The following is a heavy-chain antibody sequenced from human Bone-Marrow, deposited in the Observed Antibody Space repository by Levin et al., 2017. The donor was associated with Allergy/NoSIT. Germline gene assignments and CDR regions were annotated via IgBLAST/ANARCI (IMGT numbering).Heavy chain of an antibody. J-gene: IGHJ4*02. CDR1: GYTFTGYY. V-gene: IGHV1-2*02. Sequence: GESLKISCEASGYTFTGYYIQWVRQAPGQGLEWMGWLNPNSGGTDYAQKFQGRVTMTRDTSISTAYMELTNLTSDDTAVYYCARGDFFGSYGMDYWGQGTLVIVSS. CDR2: LNPNSGGT. CDR3: ARGDFFGSYGMDY. D-gene: IGHD3-16*01.